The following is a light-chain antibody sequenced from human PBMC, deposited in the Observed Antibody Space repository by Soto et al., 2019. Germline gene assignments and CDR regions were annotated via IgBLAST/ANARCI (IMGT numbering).Light chain of an antibody. CDR3: SSYTSSSTPHVV. CDR1: SSDVGSYNR. J-gene: IGLJ2*01. Sequence: QSALTQPPSLSGSPGQSVTISCTGTSSDVGSYNRVSRYQQPPGTAPKLMIYEVSNRPSGVPDRFSGSKSGNTASLTISGLQAEDEADYYCSSYTSSSTPHVVFGGGTKLTVL. V-gene: IGLV2-18*02. CDR2: EVS.